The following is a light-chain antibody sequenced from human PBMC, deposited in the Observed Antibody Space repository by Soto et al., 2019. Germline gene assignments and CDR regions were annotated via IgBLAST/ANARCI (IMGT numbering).Light chain of an antibody. CDR1: ESVGSN. CDR2: GET. V-gene: IGKV3-20*01. CDR3: QQYGT. J-gene: IGKJ1*01. Sequence: EVLITQSPATLSVSPGERPTFSCRASESVGSNLAWYQQKPGQAPRLLIYGETRRATGIPDRLSGRGSGSDFTLNIRRREPKDFAVYYCQQYGTFGQGTKV.